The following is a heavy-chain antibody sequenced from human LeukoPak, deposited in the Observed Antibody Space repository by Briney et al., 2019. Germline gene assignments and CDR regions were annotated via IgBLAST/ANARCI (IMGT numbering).Heavy chain of an antibody. D-gene: IGHD6-19*01. J-gene: IGHJ4*01. CDR3: ARGPATAGYSSGWYFPFDY. V-gene: IGHV4-34*01. Sequence: SETLSLTCAVYGGSFRGYYWSWIRQPPGKGLEWIGEINHSGSTNYNPSLKSRVTISVDTSKNQFSLKLSSVTAADTAVYYCARGPATAGYSSGWYFPFDYWGQGTLVTVSS. CDR2: INHSGST. CDR1: GGSFRGYY.